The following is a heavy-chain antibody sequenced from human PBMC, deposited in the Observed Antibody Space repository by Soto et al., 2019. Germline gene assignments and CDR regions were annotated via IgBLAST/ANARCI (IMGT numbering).Heavy chain of an antibody. CDR1: GFTFSNAW. J-gene: IGHJ4*02. CDR2: IKSKTDGGTT. Sequence: GESLKISCAASGFTFSNAWMSWVRQAPGKGLEWVGRIKSKTDGGTTDYAAPVKGRFTISRDDSKNTLYLQMNSLKTEDTAVYYCTTDWNYAPDYWGQGTLVTVSS. D-gene: IGHD1-7*01. V-gene: IGHV3-15*01. CDR3: TTDWNYAPDY.